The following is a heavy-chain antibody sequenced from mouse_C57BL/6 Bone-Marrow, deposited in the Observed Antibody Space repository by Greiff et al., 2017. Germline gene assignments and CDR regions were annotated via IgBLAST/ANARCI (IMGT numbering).Heavy chain of an antibody. D-gene: IGHD1-1*01. CDR3: AALITTVVGGY. Sequence: QVQLQQPGAELVRPGSSVKLSCKASGYTFTSYWMHWVKQRPIQGLEWIGNIDPSDSETHYNQKFKDKATLTVDKSSSTAYMKISSLTSEESAVDYCAALITTVVGGYWGQGTTLTVSS. CDR2: IDPSDSET. CDR1: GYTFTSYW. J-gene: IGHJ2*01. V-gene: IGHV1-52*01.